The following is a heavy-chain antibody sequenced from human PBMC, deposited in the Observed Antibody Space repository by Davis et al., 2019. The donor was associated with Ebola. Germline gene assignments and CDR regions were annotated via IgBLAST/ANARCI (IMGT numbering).Heavy chain of an antibody. J-gene: IGHJ4*02. D-gene: IGHD3-10*01. V-gene: IGHV3-48*04. Sequence: GGSLRLSCAASGFTFSSYSMNWVRQAPGKGLEWVSYISSSGSTIYYADSVKGRFTISRDNAKNSLYLQMNSLRAEDTAVYYCARGYYGSGSYQHFNYWGQGTLVTVSS. CDR1: GFTFSSYS. CDR3: ARGYYGSGSYQHFNY. CDR2: ISSSGSTI.